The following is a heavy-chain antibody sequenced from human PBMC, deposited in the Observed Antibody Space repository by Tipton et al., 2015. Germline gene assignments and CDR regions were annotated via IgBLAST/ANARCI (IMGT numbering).Heavy chain of an antibody. J-gene: IGHJ4*02. CDR3: ARKRYYYDSSDYYYSYYFDY. CDR1: GFTFTSYA. V-gene: IGHV3-23*01. Sequence: SLRLSCAASGFTFTSYAMSWVRQVPGKGLEWVSTINMSGGSTYCTESVKGRFTISRDISKNTVYLQMNSLRAEDAAVYYCARKRYYYDSSDYYYSYYFDYWGQGTLVTVSS. CDR2: INMSGGST. D-gene: IGHD3-22*01.